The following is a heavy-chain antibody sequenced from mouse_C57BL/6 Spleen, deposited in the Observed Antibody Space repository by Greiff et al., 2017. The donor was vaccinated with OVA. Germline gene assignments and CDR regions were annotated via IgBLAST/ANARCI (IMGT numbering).Heavy chain of an antibody. CDR1: GFTFSDYG. V-gene: IGHV5-17*01. Sequence: EVQLQQSGGGLVKPGGSLKLSCAASGFTFSDYGMHWVRQAPEKGLEWVAYISSGSSTIYYADTVKGRFTISRDNAKNTLFLQMTSLRSEDTAMDYCHYYGSSYGYFDVWGTGTTVTVSS. CDR2: ISSGSSTI. CDR3: HYYGSSYGYFDV. D-gene: IGHD1-1*01. J-gene: IGHJ1*03.